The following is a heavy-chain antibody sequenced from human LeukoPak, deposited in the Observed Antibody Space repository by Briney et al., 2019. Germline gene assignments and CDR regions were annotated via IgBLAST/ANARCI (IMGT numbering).Heavy chain of an antibody. J-gene: IGHJ4*02. CDR3: AKLRLGYCSSTSCYPASGY. CDR1: GFTFSSYG. V-gene: IGHV3-30*02. CDR2: IRYDGSNK. Sequence: GGSLRLSCAASGFTFSSYGMHWVRQAPGKGLEWVAFIRYDGSNKYYADSVKGRFTISRDNSKNTLYLQMNSLRAEDTAVYYCAKLRLGYCSSTSCYPASGYWGQGTLVTVSS. D-gene: IGHD2-2*01.